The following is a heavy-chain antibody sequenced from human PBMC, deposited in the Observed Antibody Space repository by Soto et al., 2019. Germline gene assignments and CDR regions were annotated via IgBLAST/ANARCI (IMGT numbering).Heavy chain of an antibody. Sequence: EVQLVESGGGLVKPGGSLRLSCAASGFTFSSYSMNWVRQAPGKGLDWVSSIRSSSIYITYPDSVKGRLTISRDNAKNSLYLQMNSLRAEDTAVYYCARDYGYYYDSSGYSNWFDPWGQGTLVTVSS. J-gene: IGHJ5*02. CDR3: ARDYGYYYDSSGYSNWFDP. CDR1: GFTFSSYS. D-gene: IGHD3-22*01. V-gene: IGHV3-21*01. CDR2: IRSSSIYI.